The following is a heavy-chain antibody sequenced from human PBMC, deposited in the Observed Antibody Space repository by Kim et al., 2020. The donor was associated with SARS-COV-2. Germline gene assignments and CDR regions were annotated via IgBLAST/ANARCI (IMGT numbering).Heavy chain of an antibody. CDR1: GFTFSSYA. V-gene: IGHV3-30-3*01. Sequence: GGSLRLSCAASGFTFSSYAMHWVRQAPGKGLEWVAVISYDGSNKYYADSVKGRFTISRDNSKNTLYLQMNSLRAEDTAVYYCARVLAGSGGDAFDIWGQGTMVTVSS. CDR3: ARVLAGSGGDAFDI. CDR2: ISYDGSNK. D-gene: IGHD2-8*02. J-gene: IGHJ3*02.